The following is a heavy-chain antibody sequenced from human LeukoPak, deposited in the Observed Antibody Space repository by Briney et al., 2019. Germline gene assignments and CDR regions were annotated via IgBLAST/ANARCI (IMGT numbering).Heavy chain of an antibody. CDR2: IYYSGSA. V-gene: IGHV4-59*08. CDR3: ARVIAARYYYYYMDV. J-gene: IGHJ6*03. D-gene: IGHD6-6*01. CDR1: GGSISSYY. Sequence: PSETLSLTCTVSGGSISSYYWSWIRQPPGKGLEWIGYIYYSGSANYNPSLKSRVTISVDTSKNPFSLKLSSVTAADTAVYYCARVIAARYYYYYMDVWGKGTTVTVSS.